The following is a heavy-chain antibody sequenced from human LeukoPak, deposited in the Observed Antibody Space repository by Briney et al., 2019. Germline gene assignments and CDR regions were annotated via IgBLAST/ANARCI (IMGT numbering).Heavy chain of an antibody. CDR3: ANRQYSYDSA. D-gene: IGHD5-18*01. CDR2: ISYDGSNK. V-gene: IGHV3-30*18. J-gene: IGHJ5*02. Sequence: GRSLRLSCAASGFTFSSYGMHWVRQAPGKGLEWVAVISYDGSNKYYADSVKGRFTISRDNSKNTLYLQMNSLRAEDTAVYYCANRQYSYDSAWGQGTLVIVSS. CDR1: GFTFSSYG.